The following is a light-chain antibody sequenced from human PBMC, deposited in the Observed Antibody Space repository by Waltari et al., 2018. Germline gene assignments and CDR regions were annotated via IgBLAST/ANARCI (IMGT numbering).Light chain of an antibody. CDR1: TSDLGGYSF. J-gene: IGLJ1*01. Sequence: QSALTQPASVSGSPGQSIPISCTRSTSDLGGYSFFSWYQQHPGKAPKLMIYDVSHRPSGVSNRFSGSKSGNTASLTISGLQPEDEADYYCSSYTSIIPPFLFGTGTKVTVL. CDR2: DVS. V-gene: IGLV2-14*01. CDR3: SSYTSIIPPFL.